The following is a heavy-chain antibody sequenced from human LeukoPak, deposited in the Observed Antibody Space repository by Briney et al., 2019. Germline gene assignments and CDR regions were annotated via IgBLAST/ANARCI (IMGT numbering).Heavy chain of an antibody. CDR1: GFPFNAYW. D-gene: IGHD1-1*01. CDR3: AKEGTTGTTPFDY. J-gene: IGHJ4*02. V-gene: IGHV3-7*03. CDR2: IRQDGDTK. Sequence: GGSLRLSCAASGFPFNAYWMTWVRQAPGKGLEWVANIRQDGDTKYYVDSVKGRFTISRDNAMNSLYLQMNSLRAEDTAVYYCAKEGTTGTTPFDYWGQGTLVTVSS.